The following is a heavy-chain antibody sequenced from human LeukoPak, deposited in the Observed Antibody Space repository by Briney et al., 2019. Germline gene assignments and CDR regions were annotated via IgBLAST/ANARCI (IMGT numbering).Heavy chain of an antibody. CDR3: AKGSGYIITYNWFDP. Sequence: GGSLRLSCAASGFTFDDYAMHWVRQAPGKGLEWVSGISWNSGSIGYADSVKGRFTISRDNAKNSPYLQMNSLRAEDTALYYCAKGSGYIITYNWFDPWGQGTLVTVSS. CDR1: GFTFDDYA. J-gene: IGHJ5*02. D-gene: IGHD3-22*01. CDR2: ISWNSGSI. V-gene: IGHV3-9*01.